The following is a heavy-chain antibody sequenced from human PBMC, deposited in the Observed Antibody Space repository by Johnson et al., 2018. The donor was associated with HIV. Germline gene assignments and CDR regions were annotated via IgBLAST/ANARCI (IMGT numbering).Heavy chain of an antibody. CDR3: ARGFDAFDI. J-gene: IGHJ3*02. CDR2: ISYDGSDK. CDR1: GFTFSSYG. Sequence: QVQLVESGGGVVQPGRSLRLSCAASGFTFSSYGMHWVRQAPAKGLEWVAVISYDGSDKYYADSVKGRLTISRDNSKNTMSLQMNSLRTEDTAVYYCARGFDAFDIWGQGTMVTVSS. V-gene: IGHV3-30*03.